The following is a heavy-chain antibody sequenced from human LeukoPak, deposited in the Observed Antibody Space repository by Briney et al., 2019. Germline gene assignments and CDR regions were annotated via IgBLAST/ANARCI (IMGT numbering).Heavy chain of an antibody. D-gene: IGHD2-15*01. V-gene: IGHV4-34*01. CDR3: AGERYCSGGSCYSGDWFDP. CDR2: IDHSGGT. Sequence: SETLSLTCAVYGASFSGSAWTWIRQPPGKGLEWIGEIDHSGGTNYNPSLKSRVTISVDMSKNQFSLNLRSVTAADTAVYYCAGERYCSGGSCYSGDWFDPWGQGTLVTVSS. CDR1: GASFSGSA. J-gene: IGHJ5*02.